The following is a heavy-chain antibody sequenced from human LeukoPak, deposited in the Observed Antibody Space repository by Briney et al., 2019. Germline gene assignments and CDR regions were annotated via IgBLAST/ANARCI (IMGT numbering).Heavy chain of an antibody. CDR1: GGSFSGYY. J-gene: IGHJ3*02. V-gene: IGHV4-34*01. CDR3: ARGRRLTDAFDI. D-gene: IGHD2-21*02. Sequence: SETLSLTCAVYGGSFSGYYWSWIRQPPGKGLEWIGEINHSGSTNYNPSLKSRVTISVDTSKNQFSPKLSSVTAADTAVYYCARGRRLTDAFDIWGQGTMVTVSS. CDR2: INHSGST.